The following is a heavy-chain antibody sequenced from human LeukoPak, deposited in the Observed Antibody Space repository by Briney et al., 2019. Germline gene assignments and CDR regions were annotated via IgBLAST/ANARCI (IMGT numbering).Heavy chain of an antibody. V-gene: IGHV4-39*07. J-gene: IGHJ4*02. CDR3: GSRRTAMFGVIKGPIDY. CDR2: INHSGSP. D-gene: IGHD3-3*01. Sequence: PSETLSLTCTVSGDSISSSSYYWTWIRQPPGKGLEWIGEINHSGSPNNNPSLKSRVSISFDTSKNQFSLKLTSVTAADTAVYYCGSRRTAMFGVIKGPIDYWGQGTLVTVSS. CDR1: GDSISSSSYY.